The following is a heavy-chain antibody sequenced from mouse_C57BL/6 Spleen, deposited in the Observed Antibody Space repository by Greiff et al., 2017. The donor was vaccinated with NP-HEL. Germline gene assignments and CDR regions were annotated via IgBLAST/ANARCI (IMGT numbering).Heavy chain of an antibody. CDR2: ISNLAYSI. D-gene: IGHD4-1*02. V-gene: IGHV5-15*01. CDR3: ARLGNWDYAMDY. CDR1: GFTFSDYG. J-gene: IGHJ4*01. Sequence: EVMLVESGGGLVQPGGSLKLSCAASGFTFSDYGMAWVRQAPRKGPEWVAFISNLAYSIYYADTVTGRFTISRENAKNTLYLEMSSLRSEDTAMYYCARLGNWDYAMDYWGQGTSVTVSS.